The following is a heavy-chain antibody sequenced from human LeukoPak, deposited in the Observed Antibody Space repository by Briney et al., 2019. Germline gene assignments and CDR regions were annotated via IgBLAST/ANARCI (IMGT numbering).Heavy chain of an antibody. CDR1: GFTFSNYW. D-gene: IGHD2-21*01. CDR3: ARASGTNGDYGQIEY. J-gene: IGHJ4*02. Sequence: GGSLRLSCAASGFTFSNYWMHWVRQAPGKGLVWVSPINTDGSRTDYADSVKGRFTISRDNAKNTLYLQMNSLRAEDTAVYYCARASGTNGDYGQIEYWGQGTLVTVSS. V-gene: IGHV3-74*01. CDR2: INTDGSRT.